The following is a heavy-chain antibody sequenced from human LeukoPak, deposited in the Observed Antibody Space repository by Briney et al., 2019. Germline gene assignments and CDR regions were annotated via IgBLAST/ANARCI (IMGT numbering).Heavy chain of an antibody. Sequence: GGSLRLSCAPSGFTFSSYAMSWVRQAPGKGLDLVPGISGSGGSTYYADSVKDRSTISIDESKNTLYLQMNSLRAEDTAVYYCAKGLYYYDSNCFDYWGQGTLVTVSS. CDR2: ISGSGGST. CDR1: GFTFSSYA. J-gene: IGHJ4*02. D-gene: IGHD3-22*01. V-gene: IGHV3-23*01. CDR3: AKGLYYYDSNCFDY.